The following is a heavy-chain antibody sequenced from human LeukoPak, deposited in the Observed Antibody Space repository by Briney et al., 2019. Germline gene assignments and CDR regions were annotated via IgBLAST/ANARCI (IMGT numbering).Heavy chain of an antibody. Sequence: GGSLRLSCAASGFTFSDYYMSWIRQAPGKGLEWVSYISSSGSTIYYADSVKGRFTISRDNAKNSLYLQMNSLRAEDTAVYYCAREYCSSTSCYDAFDIWGQGTMVTVSS. CDR2: ISSSGSTI. CDR1: GFTFSDYY. CDR3: AREYCSSTSCYDAFDI. V-gene: IGHV3-11*04. D-gene: IGHD2-2*01. J-gene: IGHJ3*02.